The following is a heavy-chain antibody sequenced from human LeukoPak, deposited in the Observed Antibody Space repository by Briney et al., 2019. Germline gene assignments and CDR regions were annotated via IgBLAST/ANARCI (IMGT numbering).Heavy chain of an antibody. CDR3: AKTMSPYYYDSSGF. J-gene: IGHJ4*02. CDR2: IRYDGNNK. Sequence: GGSLRLSCAASGFTFSSYGMHWVRQAPGKGLEWVAFIRYDGNNKYYADSVKGRFTISRDNSKNTLYLQMNSLRAEDTAVYYCAKTMSPYYYDSSGFWGQGTLVTVSS. D-gene: IGHD3-22*01. V-gene: IGHV3-30*02. CDR1: GFTFSSYG.